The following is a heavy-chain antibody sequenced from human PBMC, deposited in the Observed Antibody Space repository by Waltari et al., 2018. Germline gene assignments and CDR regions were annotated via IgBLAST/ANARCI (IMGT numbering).Heavy chain of an antibody. CDR2: ISGSGGST. CDR3: AKDTDYGDYERGPFDY. Sequence: EVQLLESGGGLVQPGGSLRLSCAASGFTFSSYAMSWVRQAPGKGLEWVSAISGSGGSTYYADSVKGRFTISRDNSKNTLYLQMNSLRAEDTAVYYCAKDTDYGDYERGPFDYWGQGTLVTVSS. D-gene: IGHD4-17*01. CDR1: GFTFSSYA. J-gene: IGHJ4*02. V-gene: IGHV3-23*01.